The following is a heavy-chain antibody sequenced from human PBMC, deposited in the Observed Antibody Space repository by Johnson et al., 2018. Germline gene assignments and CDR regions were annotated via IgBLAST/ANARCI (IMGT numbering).Heavy chain of an antibody. CDR3: ARDVSSGWDAEYFQH. Sequence: VQLVESGGGLVQPGGSLRLSCAASGFTVSSNYISWVRQAPGKGLEWVSVIYSGGSTYYADSVKGRFTISRDNSKNSLYLQMNSLRVEDTAVYYCARDVSSGWDAEYFQHWGQGTLVTVSS. J-gene: IGHJ1*01. CDR1: GFTVSSNY. CDR2: IYSGGST. D-gene: IGHD6-19*01. V-gene: IGHV3-66*01.